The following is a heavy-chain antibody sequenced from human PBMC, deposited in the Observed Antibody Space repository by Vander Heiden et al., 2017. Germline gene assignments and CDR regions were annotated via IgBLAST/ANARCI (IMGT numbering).Heavy chain of an antibody. CDR1: GFTFSSYA. CDR3: AKSAAAGPTVDYYYGMDV. CDR2: ISGSGGST. Sequence: EVQLLASGGGLVQPGGSLRLSCAASGFTFSSYAVSWVRQAPGKGLEWVSAISGSGGSTYYADSVKGRFTISRDNSKNTLYLQMNSLRAEDTAVYYCAKSAAAGPTVDYYYGMDVWGQGTTVTVSS. D-gene: IGHD6-13*01. J-gene: IGHJ6*02. V-gene: IGHV3-23*01.